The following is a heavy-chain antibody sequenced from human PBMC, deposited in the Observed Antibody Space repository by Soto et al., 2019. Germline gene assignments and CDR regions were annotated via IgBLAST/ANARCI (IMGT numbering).Heavy chain of an antibody. CDR3: ARDLVADRYYSDGSGYTNSFDP. J-gene: IGHJ5*02. D-gene: IGHD3-22*01. Sequence: GASVKVSCKASGYTFTRHYMHWVRQAPGQGLEWMGVINLSGGSTSYAQKFQGRITMTRDTSTSTVYMELSSLRSDDTAVYYCARDLVADRYYSDGSGYTNSFDPWGQGTLVTVSS. CDR1: GYTFTRHY. CDR2: INLSGGST. V-gene: IGHV1-46*01.